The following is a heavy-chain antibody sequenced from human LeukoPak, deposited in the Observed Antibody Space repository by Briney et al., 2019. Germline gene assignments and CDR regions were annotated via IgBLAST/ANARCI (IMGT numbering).Heavy chain of an antibody. CDR3: ARGLGYCSSTSCSHPIDY. D-gene: IGHD2-2*01. V-gene: IGHV3-11*01. CDR2: ISSSGSTI. Sequence: GGSLRLSCAASGFTFSDYYMSWIHQAPGKGLEWVSYISSSGSTIYYADSVKGRFTISRDNAKNSLYLQMNSLRAEDTAVYYCARGLGYCSSTSCSHPIDYWGQGTLVTVSS. CDR1: GFTFSDYY. J-gene: IGHJ4*02.